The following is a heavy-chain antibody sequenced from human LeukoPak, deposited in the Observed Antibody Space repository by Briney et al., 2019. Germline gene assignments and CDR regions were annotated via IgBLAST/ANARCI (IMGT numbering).Heavy chain of an antibody. CDR1: EFTFSSYA. D-gene: IGHD4-17*01. J-gene: IGHJ4*02. V-gene: IGHV3-23*01. Sequence: SGGSLRLSFAASEFTFSSYAMSWVRQAPGKGLEWVSAISGSGGSTYYADSVKGRFTISRDNSKNTLYLQMNSLRAEDTAVYYCARGPGDYFDYWGQGTLVTVSS. CDR2: ISGSGGST. CDR3: ARGPGDYFDY.